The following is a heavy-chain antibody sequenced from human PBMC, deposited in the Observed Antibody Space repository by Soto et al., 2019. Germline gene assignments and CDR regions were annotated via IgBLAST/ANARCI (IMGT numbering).Heavy chain of an antibody. CDR3: ARAKDRQQVVGNYCSGMDV. V-gene: IGHV1-69*12. Sequence: QVQLVQSGAEVKKPGSSVTVSCKASGGTFGNSAISWVRQAPGQGLEWMGGIIPIFPTPDYAQKFQGRVTITAQESTITAYMELTSMRSEDTAVHYCARAKDRQQVVGNYCSGMDVWGQGTTVTV. CDR1: GGTFGNSA. CDR2: IIPIFPTP. D-gene: IGHD2-2*01. J-gene: IGHJ6*02.